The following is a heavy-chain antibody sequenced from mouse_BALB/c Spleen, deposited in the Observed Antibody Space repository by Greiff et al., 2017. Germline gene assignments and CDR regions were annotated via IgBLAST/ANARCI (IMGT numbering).Heavy chain of an antibody. J-gene: IGHJ4*01. Sequence: EVQLKESGPELVKPGASVKVSCKASGYAFTSYNMYWVKQSHGKSLEWIGYIDPYNGGTSYNQKFKSKATLTVDKSSSTAYMHLNSLTSEDSAVYYCARRGLSYGYDDYYAMDYWGQGTSVTVSS. D-gene: IGHD1-2*01. CDR1: GYAFTSYN. CDR3: ARRGLSYGYDDYYAMDY. CDR2: IDPYNGGT. V-gene: IGHV1S135*01.